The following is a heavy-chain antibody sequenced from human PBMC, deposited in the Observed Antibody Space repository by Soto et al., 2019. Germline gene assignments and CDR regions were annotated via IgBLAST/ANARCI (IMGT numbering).Heavy chain of an antibody. Sequence: GSLRLSCAASGFTFSSYGMHWVRQAPGKGLEWVAVIWYDGSNKYYADSVKGRFTISRDNSKNTLYLQMNSLRAEDTAVYYCASDSSGWTGVVFDYWGQGTLVTVSS. V-gene: IGHV3-33*01. CDR1: GFTFSSYG. J-gene: IGHJ4*02. D-gene: IGHD6-25*01. CDR3: ASDSSGWTGVVFDY. CDR2: IWYDGSNK.